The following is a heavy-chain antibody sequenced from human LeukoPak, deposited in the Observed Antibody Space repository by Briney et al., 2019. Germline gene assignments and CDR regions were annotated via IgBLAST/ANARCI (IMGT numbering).Heavy chain of an antibody. V-gene: IGHV3-53*01. CDR3: AKDFRIGYSAHFDY. CDR2: IYGGGST. Sequence: GGSLRLSCAASGFTVSSNYINWVRQAPGKGLGWVSVIYGGGSTYYADSVKGRFTISRDNSKNTLYLQMDSLRGEDTAVYYCAKDFRIGYSAHFDYWGQGALVTVSS. J-gene: IGHJ4*02. D-gene: IGHD2-21*01. CDR1: GFTVSSNY.